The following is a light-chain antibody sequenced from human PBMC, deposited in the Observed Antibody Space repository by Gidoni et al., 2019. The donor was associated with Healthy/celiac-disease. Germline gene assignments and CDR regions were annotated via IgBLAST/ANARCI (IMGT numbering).Light chain of an antibody. J-gene: IGKJ4*02. CDR1: TIVSSY. CDR2: DAS. V-gene: IGKV3-11*01. Sequence: DIVLTQSPATLALSPGERATLSCTASTIVSSYLAWYQQKPGQAPRLLIYDASNRATGIPARFSGSGSGTDFTLTISSLEPEDFAVYYCQQRSNWPPFTFGGGTKVEIK. CDR3: QQRSNWPPFT.